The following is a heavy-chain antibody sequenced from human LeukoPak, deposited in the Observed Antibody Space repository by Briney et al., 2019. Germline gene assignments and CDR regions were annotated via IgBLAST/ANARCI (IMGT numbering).Heavy chain of an antibody. Sequence: ASVKVSCKASGYTFTSYGISWVRQAPGQGLEWMGWISAYNGNTNYAQKLQGRVTMTTDTSTSTAYMELRNLRSDDTAVYYCASQLRAKDAFDIWGQGTMVTVPS. CDR2: ISAYNGNT. D-gene: IGHD2-2*01. V-gene: IGHV1-18*01. J-gene: IGHJ3*02. CDR1: GYTFTSYG. CDR3: ASQLRAKDAFDI.